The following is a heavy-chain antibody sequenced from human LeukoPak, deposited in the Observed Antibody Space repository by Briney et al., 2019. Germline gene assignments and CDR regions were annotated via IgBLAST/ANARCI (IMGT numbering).Heavy chain of an antibody. CDR1: GFTFSSYA. D-gene: IGHD6-19*01. CDR2: ISTSSNTI. J-gene: IGHJ4*02. Sequence: PGGSLRLSCAASGFTFSSYAMSWVRQAPGKGLEWVSFISTSSNTIYYADSVKGRFTISGDNAKSSLYLQMNSLRAEDTAVYYCARGYSSSFDFWGQGTLVTVSS. V-gene: IGHV3-48*01. CDR3: ARGYSSSFDF.